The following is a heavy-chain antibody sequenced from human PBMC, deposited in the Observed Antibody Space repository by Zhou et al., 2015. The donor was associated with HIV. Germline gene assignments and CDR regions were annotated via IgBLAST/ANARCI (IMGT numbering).Heavy chain of an antibody. J-gene: IGHJ6*02. CDR3: ARGVAGPSITGTTTYLWGGSYGMDV. Sequence: QVQLVQSGAEVKKPGSSVKVSCKASGGTFSSYTISWVRQAPGQGLEWMGRIIPILGIANYAQKFQGRVTITADKSTSTAYMELSSLRSEDTAVYYCARGVAGPSITGTTTYLWGGSYGMDVWGQGTTVTVSS. D-gene: IGHD1-7*01. V-gene: IGHV1-69*02. CDR1: GGTFSSYT. CDR2: IIPILGIA.